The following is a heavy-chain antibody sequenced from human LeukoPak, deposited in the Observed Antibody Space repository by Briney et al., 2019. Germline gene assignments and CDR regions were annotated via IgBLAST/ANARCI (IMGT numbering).Heavy chain of an antibody. CDR3: ARERRGPTYFDY. Sequence: SETLSLTCTVSGGSISSSSYYWGWIRQPPGKGLEWIGSIYYSGSTYYNPSLKSRVTISVDTSKNQFSLKLSSVTAADTAVYYCARERRGPTYFDYWGQGTLVTVSS. CDR1: GGSISSSSYY. CDR2: IYYSGST. J-gene: IGHJ4*02. V-gene: IGHV4-39*07. D-gene: IGHD3-10*01.